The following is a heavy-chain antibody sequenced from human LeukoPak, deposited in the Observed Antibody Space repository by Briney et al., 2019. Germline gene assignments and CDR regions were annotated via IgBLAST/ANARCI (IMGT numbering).Heavy chain of an antibody. CDR1: GFTFSSYA. D-gene: IGHD6-19*01. V-gene: IGHV3-23*01. CDR2: ISISGGST. J-gene: IGHJ5*02. CDR3: AKEQWLVRMVFDP. Sequence: PGGSLRLSCAASGFTFSSYAMSWVRQAPGKGLEWVSGISISGGSTFYADSVKGRFTISRDISKNTLYLQMNSLRAEDTAVYYCAKEQWLVRMVFDPWGQGTLVTVSS.